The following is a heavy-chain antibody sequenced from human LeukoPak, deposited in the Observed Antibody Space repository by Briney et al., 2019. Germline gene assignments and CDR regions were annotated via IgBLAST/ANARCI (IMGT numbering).Heavy chain of an antibody. V-gene: IGHV4-59*01. D-gene: IGHD3-3*02. CDR2: IYYSGST. CDR1: GGSISSYY. J-gene: IGHJ5*02. Sequence: PSETLSLTCTVSGGSISSYYWSWIRQPPGKGLEWIGYIYYSGSTNYNPSLKSRVTISVDTSKNQFSLKLSSVTAADTAVYYCARAISFLERNWFDPWGQGTLVTVSS. CDR3: ARAISFLERNWFDP.